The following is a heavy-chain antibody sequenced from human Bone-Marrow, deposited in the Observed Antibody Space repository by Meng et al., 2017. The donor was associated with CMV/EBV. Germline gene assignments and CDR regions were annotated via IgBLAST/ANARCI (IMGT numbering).Heavy chain of an antibody. CDR2: ISSGSTSI. Sequence: GESLKISCTASGFTFSSYTMNWVRQAPGKGLEWVSSISSGSTSIYYTDSVRGRFAISRDNAKNSLYLQMNSLRAEDTAVYYCAREDVIPVAPFDYWGQGTLVTFSS. CDR1: GFTFSSYT. CDR3: AREDVIPVAPFDY. V-gene: IGHV3-21*01. J-gene: IGHJ4*02. D-gene: IGHD2-2*01.